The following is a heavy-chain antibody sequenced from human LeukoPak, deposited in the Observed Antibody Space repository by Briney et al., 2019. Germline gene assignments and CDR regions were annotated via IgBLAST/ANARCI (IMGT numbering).Heavy chain of an antibody. J-gene: IGHJ5*02. V-gene: IGHV4-39*01. CDR1: GGSISSSSYY. CDR3: ARRGIAAAQGGFDP. CDR2: IYYSGST. Sequence: SETLSLTCTVSGGSISSSSYYWGWIRQPPGKGLEWIGSIYYSGSTYYNPSLKSRVTISVDTPKNQFSLKLSSVTAADTAVYYCARRGIAAAQGGFDPWGQGTLVTVSS. D-gene: IGHD6-13*01.